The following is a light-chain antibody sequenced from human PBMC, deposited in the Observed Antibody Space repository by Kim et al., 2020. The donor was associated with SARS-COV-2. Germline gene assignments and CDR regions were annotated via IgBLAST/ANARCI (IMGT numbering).Light chain of an antibody. CDR1: QSVSSSF. CDR2: GAS. Sequence: SPGERATLSCRASQSVSSSFLAWYQQTPGQAPRLLIYGASSRATGIPDRFSGSGSGTDFTLTISRLEPEDFAVYYCHQYGSSPPYTFGQGTKLEI. V-gene: IGKV3-20*01. CDR3: HQYGSSPPYT. J-gene: IGKJ2*01.